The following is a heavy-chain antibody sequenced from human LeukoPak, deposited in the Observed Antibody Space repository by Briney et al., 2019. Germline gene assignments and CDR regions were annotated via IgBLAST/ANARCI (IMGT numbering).Heavy chain of an antibody. J-gene: IGHJ5*02. CDR1: GGSISGYY. CDR2: IYYSGST. V-gene: IGHV4-59*01. Sequence: SETLSLTCTVSGGSISGYYWSWIRQPPGKGLEWIGYIYYSGSTNYNPSLKSRVTISVDTSKNQFSLKLSSVTAADTAVYYCARGCSAGTPHNWFDPWGRGTLVTVSS. D-gene: IGHD6-13*01. CDR3: ARGCSAGTPHNWFDP.